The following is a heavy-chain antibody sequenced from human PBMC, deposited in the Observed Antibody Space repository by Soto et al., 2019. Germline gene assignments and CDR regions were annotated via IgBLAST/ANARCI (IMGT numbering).Heavy chain of an antibody. V-gene: IGHV1-2*02. CDR2: INPKSGAT. CDR1: GYSFAAHY. D-gene: IGHD1-26*01. J-gene: IGHJ4*02. CDR3: ARILYSGSYYGFDY. Sequence: ASVKVSCKASGYSFAAHYVHWVRQTPGQGLEWLGWINPKSGATDYAQSFQGRVTMTRDSSISTTYLELSRLTSDDTALYYCARILYSGSYYGFDYWGQGTLVTVSS.